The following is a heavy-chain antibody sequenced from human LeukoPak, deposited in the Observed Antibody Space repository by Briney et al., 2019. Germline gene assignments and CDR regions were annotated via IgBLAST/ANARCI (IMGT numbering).Heavy chain of an antibody. CDR3: AKDGGSSGYYSYFDS. CDR2: ISWDGGST. Sequence: QPGGSLRLSCAASGFTFDDYAIHWVRQAPGKGLEWVSLISWDGGSTYYADSVKGRFTISRDNSKNSLYLQMNSLRAEDTALYYCAKDGGSSGYYSYFDSWGQGTLVTVSS. D-gene: IGHD3-22*01. J-gene: IGHJ4*02. CDR1: GFTFDDYA. V-gene: IGHV3-43D*03.